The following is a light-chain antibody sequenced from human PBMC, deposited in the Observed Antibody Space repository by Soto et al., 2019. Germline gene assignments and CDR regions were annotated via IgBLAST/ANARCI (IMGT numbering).Light chain of an antibody. J-gene: IGLJ1*01. CDR1: SSDVGGYNH. V-gene: IGLV2-14*01. CDR3: YSLTSGNTLYV. Sequence: QSVLTQPASVSGSPGQSITISCTGTSSDVGGYNHVSWYQIHPGKAPKLIIYEVTSRPSGVSYRFSGSKSGNSASLTISGLQAEDEADYYCYSLTSGNTLYVFGTGTKVTV. CDR2: EVT.